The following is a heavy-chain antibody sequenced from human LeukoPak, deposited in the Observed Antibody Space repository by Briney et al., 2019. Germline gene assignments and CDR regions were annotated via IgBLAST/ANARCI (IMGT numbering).Heavy chain of an antibody. D-gene: IGHD4-17*01. J-gene: IGHJ5*02. Sequence: PGGSLRLSCAASGFTFSSYAMSWVRQAPGKGLEWVLAISSSGSTIYYADSVKGRFTISRDNAKNSLYLQMNSLRAEDTAVYYCARERMTTVTTFDPWGQGTLVTVSS. CDR2: ISSSGSTI. CDR3: ARERMTTVTTFDP. V-gene: IGHV3-21*04. CDR1: GFTFSSYA.